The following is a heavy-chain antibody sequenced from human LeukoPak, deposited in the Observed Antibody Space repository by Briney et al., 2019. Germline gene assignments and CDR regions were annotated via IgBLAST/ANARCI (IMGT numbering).Heavy chain of an antibody. CDR1: GFTFSSYA. D-gene: IGHD3-16*01. Sequence: GRSLRLSCAASGFTFSSYAMHWVRQAPGKGLEWVAVISYDGSNKYYADSVKGRFTISRDNSKNTLYLQMNSLRAEDTAVYYCAREGGGANYFDYWGQGTLVTVSS. CDR3: AREGGGANYFDY. J-gene: IGHJ4*02. V-gene: IGHV3-30-3*01. CDR2: ISYDGSNK.